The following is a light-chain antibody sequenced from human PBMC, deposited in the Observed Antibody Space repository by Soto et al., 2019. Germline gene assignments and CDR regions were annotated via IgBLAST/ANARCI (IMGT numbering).Light chain of an antibody. CDR2: DVR. J-gene: IGLJ2*01. CDR3: SSDTSSSTLV. Sequence: QSALTQPASVSGSPGQSITISCTGTSSDVGGYHYVSWYQQHPGKAPKLMIYDVRHRPSGVSNRFSGTKSGNTASLTISGLQAEDEADYYCSSDTSSSTLVFGGGTKLTVL. V-gene: IGLV2-14*01. CDR1: SSDVGGYHY.